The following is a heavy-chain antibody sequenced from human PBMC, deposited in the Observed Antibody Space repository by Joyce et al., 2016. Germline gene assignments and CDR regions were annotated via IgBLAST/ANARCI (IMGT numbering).Heavy chain of an antibody. Sequence: QVHLVQSGPEVKKPGSSVKVSCKASGGTFSSYAISWVRQAPRQVLEWLGGIIPILRKPNYAQNFQGRVTITADDFATTTYMELRGLRSDDTAIYYCATSLYYYDTSPYYYWGADYWGQGTLVTVSS. CDR2: IIPILRKP. V-gene: IGHV1-69*01. CDR3: ATSLYYYDTSPYYYWGADY. CDR1: GGTFSSYA. D-gene: IGHD3-22*01. J-gene: IGHJ4*02.